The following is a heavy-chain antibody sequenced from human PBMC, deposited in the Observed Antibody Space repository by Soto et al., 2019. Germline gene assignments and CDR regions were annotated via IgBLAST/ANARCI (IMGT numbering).Heavy chain of an antibody. CDR1: GGSVSSGSYY. CDR3: ARGHSSSLAATDTTHFDY. CDR2: IYYSGST. J-gene: IGHJ4*02. D-gene: IGHD6-13*01. Sequence: QVQLQESGPGLVKPSETLSLTCTVSGGSVSSGSYYWNWIRQPPGKGLECIGYIYYSGSTNYNPSLKSRVTISVDTSKNQCSLKLSSVTAADTAVYYCARGHSSSLAATDTTHFDYWGQGTLVAVAS. V-gene: IGHV4-61*01.